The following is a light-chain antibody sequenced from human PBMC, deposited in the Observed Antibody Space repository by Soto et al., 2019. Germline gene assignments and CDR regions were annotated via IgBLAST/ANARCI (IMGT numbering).Light chain of an antibody. CDR2: GAS. Sequence: EIVLTQSPGTLSLSPGEGATLSCRASQSISNNYLAWYQQKSGQAPRLLIYGASRRVTGIPDRFSGSGSGTDFTLTISRLEPEDFAVYYCQQYGSSPRTFGQGTKVEIK. V-gene: IGKV3-20*01. J-gene: IGKJ1*01. CDR3: QQYGSSPRT. CDR1: QSISNNY.